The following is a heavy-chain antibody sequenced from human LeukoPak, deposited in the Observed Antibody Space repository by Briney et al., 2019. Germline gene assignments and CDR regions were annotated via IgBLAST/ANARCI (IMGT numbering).Heavy chain of an antibody. D-gene: IGHD3-22*01. CDR2: INSDGSST. CDR1: GFTFSSYW. Sequence: GGSLRLSCAASGFTFSSYWMHWVRQAPGKGLVWVSRINSDGSSTSYADSVKGRFTISRDNAKNTLYLQTNSLRAEDTAVYCCAHYDSSSYHAFDIWGQGTMVTVSS. J-gene: IGHJ3*02. CDR3: AHYDSSSYHAFDI. V-gene: IGHV3-74*01.